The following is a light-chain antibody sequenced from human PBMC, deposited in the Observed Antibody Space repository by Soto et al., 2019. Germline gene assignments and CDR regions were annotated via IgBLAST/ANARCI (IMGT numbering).Light chain of an antibody. CDR1: SSNIGAGYD. CDR3: QPFDSSLRGWV. V-gene: IGLV1-40*01. Sequence: QSVLTQPPSVSGAPGQRVTISCTGSSSNIGAGYDVHWYQQLPGTAPKLLIYGNSNRPSGVPDRFSGSKSGASASLAITGLRAEDEADDYCQPFDSSLRGWVFGGGTKLTVL. CDR2: GNS. J-gene: IGLJ3*02.